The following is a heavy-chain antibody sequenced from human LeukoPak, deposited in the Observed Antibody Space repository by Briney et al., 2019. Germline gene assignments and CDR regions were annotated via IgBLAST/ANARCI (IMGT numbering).Heavy chain of an antibody. Sequence: GASVKFSCKASGVTFSSYAISWVRQAPGQGLEWRGGSIPIFGTANYAQKFQGRVTITSNKSTSTAYMELSRLRSEDTVVYYCETISRDGSIPYYYYMDVWGKGTTVTVSS. J-gene: IGHJ6*03. V-gene: IGHV1-69*06. CDR1: GVTFSSYA. D-gene: IGHD5-24*01. CDR3: ETISRDGSIPYYYYMDV. CDR2: SIPIFGTA.